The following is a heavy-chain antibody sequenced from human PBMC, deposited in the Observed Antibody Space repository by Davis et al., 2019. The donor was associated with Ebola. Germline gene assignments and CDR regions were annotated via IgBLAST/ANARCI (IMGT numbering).Heavy chain of an antibody. V-gene: IGHV3-23*01. D-gene: IGHD2-2*01. CDR1: GFTFEKNA. CDR2: ISNDGGAI. Sequence: PGGSLRLSCVGSGFTFEKNAMSWVRQAPGNGLEWVSTISNDGGAIYYADSVRGRFTISRDNSKDTLFLQMDSLRSEDTAIYYCTKDRGGSSQYWGQGTQVIVSS. CDR3: TKDRGGSSQY. J-gene: IGHJ4*02.